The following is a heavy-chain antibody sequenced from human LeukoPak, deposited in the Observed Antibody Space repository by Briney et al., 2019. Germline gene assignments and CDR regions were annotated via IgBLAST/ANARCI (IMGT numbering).Heavy chain of an antibody. J-gene: IGHJ3*02. CDR2: IYYSGST. CDR1: GGSISSGRYY. D-gene: IGHD3-10*01. V-gene: IGHV4-39*07. Sequence: SQTLSLTCTVSGGSISSGRYYWGWIRQPPGKGLEWIGSIYYSGSTYYNPSLKSRVTISVDTSKSQFSLKLSSVTAADTAVYYCARASYDSGSYYGDAFDIWGQGTMVTVSS. CDR3: ARASYDSGSYYGDAFDI.